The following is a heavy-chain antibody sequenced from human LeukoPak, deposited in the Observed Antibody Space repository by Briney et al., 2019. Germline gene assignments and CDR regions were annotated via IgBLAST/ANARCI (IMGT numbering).Heavy chain of an antibody. CDR3: ARAHGYCSSTSCYCYYGMDV. Sequence: ASVKVSCKASGYTFTSYDINWVRQATGQGLEWMGWMNPNSGNTGYAQKFQGRVTMTRNTSISTAYMELSSLRSEDTAVYYCARAHGYCSSTSCYCYYGMDVWGQGTTVTVSS. CDR1: GYTFTSYD. CDR2: MNPNSGNT. D-gene: IGHD2-2*03. V-gene: IGHV1-8*01. J-gene: IGHJ6*02.